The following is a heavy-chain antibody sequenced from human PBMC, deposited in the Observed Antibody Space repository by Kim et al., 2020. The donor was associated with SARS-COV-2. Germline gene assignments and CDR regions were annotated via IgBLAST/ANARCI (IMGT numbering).Heavy chain of an antibody. CDR2: ISAYNGNT. CDR3: ARVLDDSSGKVNWFDP. CDR1: GYTFTSYG. Sequence: ASVKVSCKASGYTFTSYGISWVRQAPGQGLEWMGWISAYNGNTNYAQKLQGRVTMTTDTSTSTAYMELRSLRSDDTAVYYCARVLDDSSGKVNWFDPWGQGTLVTVSS. V-gene: IGHV1-18*01. D-gene: IGHD3-22*01. J-gene: IGHJ5*02.